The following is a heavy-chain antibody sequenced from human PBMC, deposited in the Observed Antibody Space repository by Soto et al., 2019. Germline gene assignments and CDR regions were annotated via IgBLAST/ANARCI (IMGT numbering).Heavy chain of an antibody. D-gene: IGHD3-10*01. CDR3: ARAFTMVRGVTRTGDYYYGMDV. CDR2: INHSGST. J-gene: IGHJ6*02. V-gene: IGHV4-34*01. CDR1: GGSFSGYY. Sequence: SETLSLTCAVYGGSFSGYYWSWIRQPPGKGLEWIGEINHSGSTNYNPSLKSRVTISVDTSKNQFSLKLSSVTAADTAVYYCARAFTMVRGVTRTGDYYYGMDVWVQGTTVTVSS.